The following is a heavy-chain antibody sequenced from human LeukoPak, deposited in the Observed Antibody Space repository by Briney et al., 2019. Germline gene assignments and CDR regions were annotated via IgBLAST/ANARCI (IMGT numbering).Heavy chain of an antibody. CDR2: ISYDGSNK. CDR3: ARDTSPYSSSWYYILDY. V-gene: IGHV3-30*04. J-gene: IGHJ4*02. CDR1: GFTFSSYA. Sequence: GGSLRLSCAASGFTFSSYAMHWVRQAPGKGLEWVAVISYDGSNKYYADSVKGRFTISRDNSKNTLYLQMNSLRAEDTAVYYCARDTSPYSSSWYYILDYWGQGTLVTVSS. D-gene: IGHD6-13*01.